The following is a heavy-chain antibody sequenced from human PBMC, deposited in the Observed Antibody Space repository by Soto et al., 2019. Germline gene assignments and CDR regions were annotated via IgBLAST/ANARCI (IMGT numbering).Heavy chain of an antibody. D-gene: IGHD5-12*01. V-gene: IGHV1-69*06. CDR2: IIPIFGTA. CDR1: GGTFSSYA. CDR3: ARDGYNPGRGAFDI. Sequence: QVQLVQSGAEVKKPGSSVKVSCKASGGTFSSYAISWVRQAPGQGLEWMGGIIPIFGTANFAQKFQGRVTITADKSTSTAYMELSSLRSEDTAVYYCARDGYNPGRGAFDIWGQGTMVTVSS. J-gene: IGHJ3*02.